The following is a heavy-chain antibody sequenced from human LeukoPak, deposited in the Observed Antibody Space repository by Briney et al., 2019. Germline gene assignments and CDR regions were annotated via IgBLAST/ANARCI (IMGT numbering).Heavy chain of an antibody. Sequence: PGGSLRLSCAASGFTFSSYTMSWVRQAPGKGLEWVSYISSSSSYTNYADSVKGRFTISRDNAKNSLYLQMNSLRAEDTAVYYCARGDDYGDYPFDYWGQGTLVTVSS. D-gene: IGHD4-17*01. CDR2: ISSSSSYT. J-gene: IGHJ4*02. CDR3: ARGDDYGDYPFDY. CDR1: GFTFSSYT. V-gene: IGHV3-21*05.